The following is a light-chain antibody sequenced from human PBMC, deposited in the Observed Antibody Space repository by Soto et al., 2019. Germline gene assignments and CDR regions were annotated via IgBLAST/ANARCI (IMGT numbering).Light chain of an antibody. CDR2: AAS. CDR1: QGISNY. V-gene: IGKV1-27*01. Sequence: QMTQSPSNLAASLGERVNIPSRASQGISNYLAWYQQKPGKVPKLLIYAASTLQSGVPSRFSGSGYGTDFNLTISSLQTEDVATYYCQKYNSAPWTFGQGTKVDIK. J-gene: IGKJ1*01. CDR3: QKYNSAPWT.